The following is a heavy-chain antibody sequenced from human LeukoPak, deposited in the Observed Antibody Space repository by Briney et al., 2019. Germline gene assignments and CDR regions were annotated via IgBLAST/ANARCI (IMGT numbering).Heavy chain of an antibody. Sequence: GESLKISCKASGYSFSSYWIAWVRKMPGKGLEWMVIIFPGDSDTRYSPSYQGHVTISADKSISTAYLQWSSLEASDTSMYYCARHGTYSSGRGYIDYWGQGSLVTVSS. D-gene: IGHD6-19*01. J-gene: IGHJ4*02. CDR1: GYSFSSYW. CDR2: IFPGDSDT. V-gene: IGHV5-51*01. CDR3: ARHGTYSSGRGYIDY.